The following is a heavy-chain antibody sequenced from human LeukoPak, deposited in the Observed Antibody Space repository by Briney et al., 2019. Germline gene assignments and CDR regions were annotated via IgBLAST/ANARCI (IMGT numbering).Heavy chain of an antibody. CDR1: GYTFTSYY. Sequence: ASVKVSCKASGYTFTSYYMHWVRRAPGQGLEWMGIINPSGGSTSYAQKFQGRVTMTRDMSTSTAYMELSRLRSDDTAIYYCARGRFYTSGSYYNRLDYWGQGTLVTVSS. J-gene: IGHJ4*02. V-gene: IGHV1-46*01. D-gene: IGHD3-10*01. CDR3: ARGRFYTSGSYYNRLDY. CDR2: INPSGGST.